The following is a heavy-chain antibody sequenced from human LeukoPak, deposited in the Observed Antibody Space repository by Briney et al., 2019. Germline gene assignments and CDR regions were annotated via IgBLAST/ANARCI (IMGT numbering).Heavy chain of an antibody. CDR3: ARPSYYDSSGPYDY. CDR1: GFTFSSYA. CDR2: ISYDGSNK. J-gene: IGHJ4*02. Sequence: GGSLRLSCAASGFTFSSYAMHWVRQAPGKGLEWVAVISYDGSNKYYADSVKGRFTISRDNSKNTLYLQMNSLRAEDTAVYYCARPSYYDSSGPYDYRGQGTLVTVSS. D-gene: IGHD3-22*01. V-gene: IGHV3-30-3*01.